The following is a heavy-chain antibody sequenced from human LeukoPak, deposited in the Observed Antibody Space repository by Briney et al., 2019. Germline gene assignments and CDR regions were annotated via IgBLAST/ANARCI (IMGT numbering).Heavy chain of an antibody. CDR3: ARATPGYSSGWYEGPEAFDI. V-gene: IGHV4-38-2*02. Sequence: SETLSLTCTVSGYSISSGYYWGWIRQPPGKGLEWIGSIYHSGSTYYNPSLNSRVNISVDTSKNQFSLKPSSVTAAGTAVYYCARATPGYSSGWYEGPEAFDIWGQGTMVTVSS. CDR2: IYHSGST. CDR1: GYSISSGYY. J-gene: IGHJ3*02. D-gene: IGHD6-19*01.